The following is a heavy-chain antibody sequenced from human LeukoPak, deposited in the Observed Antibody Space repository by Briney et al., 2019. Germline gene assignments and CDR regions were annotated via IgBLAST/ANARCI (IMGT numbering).Heavy chain of an antibody. V-gene: IGHV3-53*01. CDR2: IYTGGNT. CDR3: ASPSSGQSFDI. D-gene: IGHD6-19*01. CDR1: GFIVSSNY. J-gene: IGHJ3*02. Sequence: GGSLRLSCAASGFIVSSNYMNWVRQTPGKGLEWVSVIYTGGNTYYADSVKGRFTISRDNSKNTLYLQMHSLRAEDTAVYYCASPSSGQSFDIWGQGTMVTVSS.